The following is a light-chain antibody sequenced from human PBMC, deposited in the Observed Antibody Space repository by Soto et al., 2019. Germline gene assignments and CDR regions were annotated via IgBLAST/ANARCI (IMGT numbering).Light chain of an antibody. J-gene: IGKJ1*01. V-gene: IGKV3D-15*03. Sequence: EIVMTQSPATLSSFPGDRVTLSCMASQYINTRLAWYQHRPGQAPRLLIYQTSIRAAGIPARFSASGSGTDFTLTISDVQPEDFALYYCHQRQSWPRTFGQGTKVDIK. CDR3: HQRQSWPRT. CDR1: QYINTR. CDR2: QTS.